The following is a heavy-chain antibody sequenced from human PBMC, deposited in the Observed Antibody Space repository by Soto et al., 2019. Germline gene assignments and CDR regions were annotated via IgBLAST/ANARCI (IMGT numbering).Heavy chain of an antibody. D-gene: IGHD3-22*01. J-gene: IGHJ5*02. V-gene: IGHV4-30-4*01. CDR2: ISYSGRT. CDR3: ARDRRYYYDSSGYSVGNWFDP. CDR1: GGSISSGDNY. Sequence: KTSETLSLTCTVSGGSISSGDNYWSWIRQPPGKGLEWIGYISYSGRTYYNPSLGTRPTMSLDTSMNQFSLKLTSVTAADTAVYYCARDRRYYYDSSGYSVGNWFDPWGQGTQVTV.